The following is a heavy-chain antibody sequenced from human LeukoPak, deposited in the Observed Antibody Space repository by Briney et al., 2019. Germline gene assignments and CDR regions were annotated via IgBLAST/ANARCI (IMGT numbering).Heavy chain of an antibody. Sequence: PGGSLRLSCTASGFTFDDYAMHWVRQAPGKGLEWVSGIRWSSGSLGYADSVKGRFIISRDNAKNSLYLQMNSLRAEDTAVYYCARGHGAGGSSDWFDPWGQGTLVTVSS. CDR1: GFTFDDYA. CDR3: ARGHGAGGSSDWFDP. CDR2: IRWSSGSL. D-gene: IGHD3-10*01. V-gene: IGHV3-9*01. J-gene: IGHJ5*02.